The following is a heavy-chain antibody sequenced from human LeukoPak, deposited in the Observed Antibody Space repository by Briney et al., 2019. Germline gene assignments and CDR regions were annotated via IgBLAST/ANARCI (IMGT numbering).Heavy chain of an antibody. CDR2: IKQDGSEK. J-gene: IGHJ2*01. CDR1: GFTFSSYW. V-gene: IGHV3-7*03. CDR3: AKSIAVVHWYFDL. D-gene: IGHD6-19*01. Sequence: GGSLRLSCAASGFTFSSYWMSWVRQAPGKGLEWVANIKQDGSEKYYVDSVKGRFTISRDNAKNTLYLQMNSLRAEDTAVYYCAKSIAVVHWYFDLWGRGTLVTVSS.